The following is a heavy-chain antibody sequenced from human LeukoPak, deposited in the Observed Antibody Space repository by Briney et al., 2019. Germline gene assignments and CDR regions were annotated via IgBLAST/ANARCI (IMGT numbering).Heavy chain of an antibody. D-gene: IGHD2-15*01. CDR3: AKDRVASSY. Sequence: GGSLRLSCAASGFTFSSYWMSWVRQAPGKGLEWVANIKQDGSEKYYVDSVKGRFTISRDNSKNTLYLQMNSLRAEDTAVYYCAKDRVASSYWGQGTLVTVSS. J-gene: IGHJ4*02. CDR1: GFTFSSYW. V-gene: IGHV3-7*03. CDR2: IKQDGSEK.